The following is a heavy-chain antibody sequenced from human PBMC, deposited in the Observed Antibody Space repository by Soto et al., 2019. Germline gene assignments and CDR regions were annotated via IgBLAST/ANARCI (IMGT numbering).Heavy chain of an antibody. V-gene: IGHV4-31*03. D-gene: IGHD2-21*02. Sequence: QVQLQESRPGLVKPSQTLSLTCTVSGGSISSGGYYWSWIRQHPGKGLEWIGYIYYSGSNYYNPSLKSRVTISVDTSKNQCSLKMSSVTAADTAVYYCARVCGGDCHYGMDVWGQGTTVTVSS. CDR3: ARVCGGDCHYGMDV. J-gene: IGHJ6*02. CDR2: IYYSGSN. CDR1: GGSISSGGYY.